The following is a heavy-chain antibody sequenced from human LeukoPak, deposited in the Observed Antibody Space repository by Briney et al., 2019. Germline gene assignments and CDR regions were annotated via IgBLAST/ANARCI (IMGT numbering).Heavy chain of an antibody. CDR3: ARVKGDSSPGYYYYYGMDV. D-gene: IGHD6-13*01. CDR1: GHTFTGYY. Sequence: ASVKVSCKASGHTFTGYYIHWVRQAPGQGLEWMGWINPNSGGTSYVQKFQGRVTMTRDTSISTAYMELRRLRSDDTAVYYCARVKGDSSPGYYYYYGMDVWGQGTTVTVSS. J-gene: IGHJ6*02. CDR2: INPNSGGT. V-gene: IGHV1-2*02.